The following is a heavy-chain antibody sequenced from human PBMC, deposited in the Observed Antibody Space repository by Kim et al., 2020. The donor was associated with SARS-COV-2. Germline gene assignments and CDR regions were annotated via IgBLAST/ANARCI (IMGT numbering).Heavy chain of an antibody. CDR3: AKDMGQQLAHYYYYGMDV. CDR2: ISWNSGSI. Sequence: GGSLRLSCAASGFTFDDYAMHWVRQAPGKGLEWVSGISWNSGSIGYADSVKGRFTISRDNAKNSLYLQMNSLRAEDTALYYCAKDMGQQLAHYYYYGMDVWGQGTTVTVSS. CDR1: GFTFDDYA. D-gene: IGHD6-13*01. V-gene: IGHV3-9*01. J-gene: IGHJ6*02.